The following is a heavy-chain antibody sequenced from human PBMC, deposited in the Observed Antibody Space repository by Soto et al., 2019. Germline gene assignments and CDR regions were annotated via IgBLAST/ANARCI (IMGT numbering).Heavy chain of an antibody. CDR2: INPNSGGT. Sequence: QVQLVQSGAEVKKPGASVKVSCKASGYTFTGYYMHWVRQAPGQGLEGMGWINPNSGGTNYAQKFQGRVTMTRDTSISTAYMELSRLRSDDTAVYYCARERIAARYYYYGMDVWGQGTTVTVSS. J-gene: IGHJ6*02. CDR3: ARERIAARYYYYGMDV. CDR1: GYTFTGYY. V-gene: IGHV1-2*02. D-gene: IGHD6-6*01.